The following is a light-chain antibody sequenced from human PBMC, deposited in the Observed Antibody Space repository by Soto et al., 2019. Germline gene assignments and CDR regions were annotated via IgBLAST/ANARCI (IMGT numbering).Light chain of an antibody. CDR2: DSS. CDR1: EGVWRY. J-gene: IGKJ1*01. V-gene: IGKV3-11*01. CDR3: QQRSRWPWT. Sequence: EIVLTQSPATLSLSPGERATLSCRASEGVWRYVAWYHQKPGQAPRLLIYDSSKRATGIPARFSGSGSGTDFTLTISSLEPEDFAVYYCQQRSRWPWTFGRGTKVDIK.